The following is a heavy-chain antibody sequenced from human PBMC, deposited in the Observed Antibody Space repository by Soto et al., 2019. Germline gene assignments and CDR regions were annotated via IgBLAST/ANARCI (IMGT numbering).Heavy chain of an antibody. V-gene: IGHV4-34*01. CDR1: GGSFSGYY. J-gene: IGHJ6*02. CDR2: INHSGST. D-gene: IGHD6-13*01. Sequence: TSETLSLTCAVYGGSFSGYYWSWIRQPPGKGLEWIGEINHSGSTNYNPSLKSRVTISVDTSKNQFSLKLSSVTAADTAVYYCARVGGVAAAGHPPYYYDGMDVWGQGTTVT. CDR3: ARVGGVAAAGHPPYYYDGMDV.